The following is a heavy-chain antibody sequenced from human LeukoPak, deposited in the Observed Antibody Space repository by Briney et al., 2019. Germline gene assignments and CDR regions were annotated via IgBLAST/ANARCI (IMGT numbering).Heavy chain of an antibody. J-gene: IGHJ3*01. Sequence: PGGSLRLSCSMSGFTLSHYAMSWVRQAPGKGLEWVSGISGDGASTHYAESVKGQFTISRDNSQNTLFLQMNSLRVEDTAIYYCAKDSYVSGRPLHTFDVWGQGTMVTVSS. CDR2: ISGDGAST. CDR1: GFTLSHYA. D-gene: IGHD3-10*01. V-gene: IGHV3-23*01. CDR3: AKDSYVSGRPLHTFDV.